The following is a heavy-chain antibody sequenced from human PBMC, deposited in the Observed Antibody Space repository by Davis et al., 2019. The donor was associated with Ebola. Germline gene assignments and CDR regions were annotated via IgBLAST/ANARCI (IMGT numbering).Heavy chain of an antibody. CDR1: GFTFSVYT. CDR2: IGSSGTI. J-gene: IGHJ4*02. V-gene: IGHV3-48*02. Sequence: GESLKTLCAASGFTFSVYTMNWVRQAPGQGLEWVSYIGSSGTIYYVDSVKGRFTISRDNANNSLYLQMNSLRDEDKAVYYCVRNLDYWGQGTLVTVSS. CDR3: VRNLDY.